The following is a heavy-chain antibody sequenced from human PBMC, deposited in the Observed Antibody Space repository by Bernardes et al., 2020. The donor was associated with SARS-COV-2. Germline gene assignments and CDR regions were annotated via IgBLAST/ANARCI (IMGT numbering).Heavy chain of an antibody. J-gene: IGHJ5*02. V-gene: IGHV4-34*01. Sequence: SETLSLTCAVYGGSFSGYYWSWIRQPPGKGLEWIGEINHSGSTNYNPSLKSRVTISVDTSKNQFSLKLSSVTAADTAVYYCARGQYSSSWYGRRGWFDPWGQGTLVTVSS. CDR3: ARGQYSSSWYGRRGWFDP. D-gene: IGHD6-13*01. CDR1: GGSFSGYY. CDR2: INHSGST.